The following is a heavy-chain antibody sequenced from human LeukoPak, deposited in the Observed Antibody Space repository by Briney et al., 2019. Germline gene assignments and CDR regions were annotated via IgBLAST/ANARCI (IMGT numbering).Heavy chain of an antibody. CDR2: ISDGGSGT. Sequence: PGGSLRLSCAASGFTFSHYVLRWVRQAPGKGLEWVSGISDGGSGTYFADSVKGRFTISRNNSKNTLYLQMNSLRAEDTAVYYCAKPGSGAGSVRHYFDSWGQGTLVTVSS. D-gene: IGHD2-15*01. CDR1: GFTFSHYV. V-gene: IGHV3-23*01. CDR3: AKPGSGAGSVRHYFDS. J-gene: IGHJ4*02.